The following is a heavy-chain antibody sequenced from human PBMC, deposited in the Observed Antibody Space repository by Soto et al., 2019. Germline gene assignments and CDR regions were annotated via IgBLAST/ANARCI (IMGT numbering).Heavy chain of an antibody. CDR2: IYYSGST. CDR1: GGSISSYY. CDR3: ARGNKKYCSGGSCYIVRVNWFDP. Sequence: SETLSLTCTVSGGSISSYYWSWIRQPPGKGLEWIGYIYYSGSTNYNPSLKSRVTISVDTSKNQFSLKLSSVTAADTAVYYCARGNKKYCSGGSCYIVRVNWFDPWGQGTLVTVSS. J-gene: IGHJ5*02. D-gene: IGHD2-15*01. V-gene: IGHV4-59*01.